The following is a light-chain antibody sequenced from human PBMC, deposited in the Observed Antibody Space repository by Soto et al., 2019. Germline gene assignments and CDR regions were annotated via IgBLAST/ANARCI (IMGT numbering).Light chain of an antibody. V-gene: IGKV3-20*01. J-gene: IGKJ1*01. CDR1: QSVSSSY. CDR2: GAS. Sequence: EIVLTQSPGTLSLSPGERATLSCRASQSVSSSYLAWYQQKPGQAPRLLIYGASSRATGIPDRFSGSGSGTDCTLTISRLEPEDFALYYCQQYGSSHTWTFGQGTKVEI. CDR3: QQYGSSHTWT.